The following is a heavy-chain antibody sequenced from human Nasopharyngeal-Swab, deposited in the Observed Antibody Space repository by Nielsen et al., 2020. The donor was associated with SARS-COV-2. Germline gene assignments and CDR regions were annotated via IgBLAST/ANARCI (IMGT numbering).Heavy chain of an antibody. V-gene: IGHV4-39*01. CDR3: ARHVNYYGSGSYLGWFDP. Sequence: QMPGKGLAWIGSVYYSGSTYYNPSLKSRVTISVDTSKNQFSLKLSSVTAADTAVYYCARHVNYYGSGSYLGWFDPWGQGTLVTVSS. CDR2: VYYSGST. J-gene: IGHJ5*02. D-gene: IGHD3-10*01.